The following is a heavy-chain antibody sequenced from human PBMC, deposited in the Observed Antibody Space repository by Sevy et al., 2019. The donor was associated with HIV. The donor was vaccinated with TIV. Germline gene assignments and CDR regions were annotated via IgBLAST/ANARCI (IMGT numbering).Heavy chain of an antibody. CDR2: VSQSGRA. Sequence: SETLSLACAVSGVSFSDYYWAWVRRPPGKGLEWIGEVSQSGRANDNPSLRSRVIMSLDTSNNQFSLKLTSVTAADTAMYYCARGPLFSPEYCSGGACPTIDYWSQGTRVTVSS. V-gene: IGHV4-34*01. D-gene: IGHD2-15*01. CDR3: ARGPLFSPEYCSGGACPTIDY. J-gene: IGHJ4*02. CDR1: GVSFSDYY.